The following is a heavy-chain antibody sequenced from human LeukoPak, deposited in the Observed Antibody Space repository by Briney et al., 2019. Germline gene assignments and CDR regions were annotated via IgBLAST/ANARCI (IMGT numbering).Heavy chain of an antibody. Sequence: ASVKVSCKTSGYSFTDDYMHWVRQAPGQGLEWMGWINPNSGGTSSAQKFQGRVTMTTDTTTSTAYMELRSLRSNDTAFYCCARGKGARDYWGQGTLVTVSS. CDR2: INPNSGGT. J-gene: IGHJ4*02. V-gene: IGHV1-2*02. CDR3: ARGKGARDY. CDR1: GYSFTDDY.